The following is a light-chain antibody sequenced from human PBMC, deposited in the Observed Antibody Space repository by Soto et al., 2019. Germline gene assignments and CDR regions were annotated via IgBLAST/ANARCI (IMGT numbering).Light chain of an antibody. V-gene: IGKV1-9*01. CDR2: AAS. CDR1: QGNNNF. J-gene: IGKJ2*01. Sequence: IQLTQSPSSLSASVGDRVTITCRASQGNNNFLAWYQQKPGKAPQLLIYAASTLQSGVPSRFSGSGSGTDFTLTISSLQPEDSATYYCQQLTNHRFTFGHGTKLEIK. CDR3: QQLTNHRFT.